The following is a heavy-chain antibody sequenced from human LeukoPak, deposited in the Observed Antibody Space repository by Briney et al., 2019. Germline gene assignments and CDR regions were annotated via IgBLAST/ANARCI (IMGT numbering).Heavy chain of an antibody. CDR1: GGSFSGYY. CDR2: INHSGSH. Sequence: TASETLSLTCAVYGGSFSGYYWSWIRQPPGKGLEWSGEINHSGSHNYNTSLKSRVTISVDTSKNQFSLKLSSVTAADTAVYYCARGRSVWGQGTLVTVSS. V-gene: IGHV4-34*01. J-gene: IGHJ4*02. CDR3: ARGRSV.